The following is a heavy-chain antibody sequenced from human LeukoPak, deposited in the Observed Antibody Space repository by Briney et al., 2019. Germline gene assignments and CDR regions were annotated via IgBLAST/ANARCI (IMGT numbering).Heavy chain of an antibody. CDR3: AREAYCTNGVCYGSPLDY. V-gene: IGHV1-24*01. D-gene: IGHD2-8*01. Sequence: ASVKVSCKVSGYTLTELSMHWVRQAPGKGLEWMGGFDPEDGETIYAQKFQGRVTMTEDTSTDTAYMELSRLRSDDTAVYYCAREAYCTNGVCYGSPLDYWGQGTLVTVSS. J-gene: IGHJ4*02. CDR2: FDPEDGET. CDR1: GYTLTELS.